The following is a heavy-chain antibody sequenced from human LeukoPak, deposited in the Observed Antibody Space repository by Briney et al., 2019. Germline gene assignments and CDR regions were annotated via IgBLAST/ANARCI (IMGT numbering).Heavy chain of an antibody. D-gene: IGHD6-19*01. V-gene: IGHV1-2*02. Sequence: ASVKVSCKASGYTFTCYYMHWVRQAPGQGLEWMGWINPNSGGTNYAQKFQGRVTMTRDTSISTAYMELSRLRSDDTAVYYCARDGKYVGSGWPRDGFDRWGQGTMVTVSS. CDR2: INPNSGGT. CDR1: GYTFTCYY. CDR3: ARDGKYVGSGWPRDGFDR. J-gene: IGHJ3*02.